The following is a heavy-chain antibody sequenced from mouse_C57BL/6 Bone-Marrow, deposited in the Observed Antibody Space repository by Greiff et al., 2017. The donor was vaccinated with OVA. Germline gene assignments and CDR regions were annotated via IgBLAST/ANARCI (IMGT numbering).Heavy chain of an antibody. D-gene: IGHD1-1*01. CDR2: ISDGGSYT. V-gene: IGHV5-4*03. CDR1: GFTFSSYA. CDR3: ARGALLLRYVFDY. J-gene: IGHJ2*01. Sequence: DVMLVESGGGLVKPGGSLKLSCAASGFTFSSYAMSWVRQTPEKRLEWVATISDGGSYTYYPDNVKGRFTISRDNAKNNLYLQMSHLKSEDTAMYYCARGALLLRYVFDYWGQGTTLTVSS.